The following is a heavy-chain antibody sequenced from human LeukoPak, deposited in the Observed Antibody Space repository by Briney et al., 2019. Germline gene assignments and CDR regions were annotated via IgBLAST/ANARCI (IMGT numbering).Heavy chain of an antibody. D-gene: IGHD3-22*01. V-gene: IGHV4-59*11. CDR1: GGAISSHY. CDR3: ARYDSSGYSTEY. Sequence: SETLSLTCTVSGGAISSHYWSWIRQPPGKGLEWIGYTYFSGNINYNPSLKSRVTISVDTSKTHFSLKLSSVTAADTAVYYCARYDSSGYSTEYWGQGTQVTVAS. CDR2: TYFSGNI. J-gene: IGHJ4*02.